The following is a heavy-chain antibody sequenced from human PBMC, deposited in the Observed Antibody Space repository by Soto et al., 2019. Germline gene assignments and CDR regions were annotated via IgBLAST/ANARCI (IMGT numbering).Heavy chain of an antibody. D-gene: IGHD2-8*01. V-gene: IGHV1-2*02. Sequence: XSVKVSCKASGYTFTGYYMHWVRQAPGQGLEWMGWINPNSGGTNYAQKFQGRVTMTRDTSISTAYMELSRLRSDDTAVYYCARDVEDIVIMVYANYRMDVWGQGNTVTVSS. CDR1: GYTFTGYY. CDR2: INPNSGGT. J-gene: IGHJ6*02. CDR3: ARDVEDIVIMVYANYRMDV.